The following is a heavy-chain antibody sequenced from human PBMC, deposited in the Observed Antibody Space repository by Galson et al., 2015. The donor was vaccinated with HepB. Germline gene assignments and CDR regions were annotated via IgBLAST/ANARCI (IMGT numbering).Heavy chain of an antibody. CDR3: ARGPFGYEPYFDY. CDR1: GFTFSSYW. V-gene: IGHV3-74*01. J-gene: IGHJ4*02. Sequence: SLRLSCAASGFTFSSYWMHWVRQAPGKGLVWVSRINSDGSSTSYADSVKGRFTISRDNAKNTLYLQMNSLRAEDTAVYYCARGPFGYEPYFDYWGQGTLVTVSS. D-gene: IGHD5-12*01. CDR2: INSDGSST.